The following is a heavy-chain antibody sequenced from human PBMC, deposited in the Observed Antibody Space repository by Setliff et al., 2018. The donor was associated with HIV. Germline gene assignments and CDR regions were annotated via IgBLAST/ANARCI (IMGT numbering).Heavy chain of an antibody. V-gene: IGHV4-61*09. D-gene: IGHD3-22*01. CDR3: ARDRRYYDSSGYWYNWFDP. CDR2: ISTSGST. Sequence: SETLSLTCTVSGGSISSGSYYWSWIRQPAGKGLEWIGHISTSGSTNYNPSLKSRVTISVDTSKNQFSLKLSSVTAADTAVYYCARDRRYYDSSGYWYNWFDPWGQGTLVTV. CDR1: GGSISSGSYY. J-gene: IGHJ5*02.